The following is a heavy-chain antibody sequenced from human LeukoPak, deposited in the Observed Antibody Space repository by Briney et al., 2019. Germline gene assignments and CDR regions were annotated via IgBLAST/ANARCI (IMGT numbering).Heavy chain of an antibody. Sequence: PSETLSLTCTVSGGSISSYYWSWIRQPAGKGLEWIGRIYTSGSTNYNPSLNSRVTMSVDTSKNQFSLKLSSVTAADTAVYYCASEYYGSGSYFFDYWGQGTLVTVSS. CDR2: IYTSGST. V-gene: IGHV4-4*07. D-gene: IGHD3-10*01. CDR3: ASEYYGSGSYFFDY. J-gene: IGHJ4*02. CDR1: GGSISSYY.